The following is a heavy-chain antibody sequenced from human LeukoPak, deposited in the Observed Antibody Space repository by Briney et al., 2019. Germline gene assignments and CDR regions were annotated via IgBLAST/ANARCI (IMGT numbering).Heavy chain of an antibody. Sequence: PSQTLSLTCTVSGGSISSGGYYWSWIRQHPGKGLEWIGYISYSGNTFYNPSLKSQVTISVDTSKSQFSLKLSSVTAADTAVYYCARIMAADNWFDPWGQGTLVTVSS. CDR1: GGSISSGGYY. CDR2: ISYSGNT. J-gene: IGHJ5*02. D-gene: IGHD6-13*01. V-gene: IGHV4-31*01. CDR3: ARIMAADNWFDP.